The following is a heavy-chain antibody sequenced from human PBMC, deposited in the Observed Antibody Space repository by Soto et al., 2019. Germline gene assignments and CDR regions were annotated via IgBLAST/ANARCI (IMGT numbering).Heavy chain of an antibody. CDR2: IYYSRST. Sequence: SETLSLTCTVSGGSISSYYWSWIRQPPGKGLEWIGNIYYSRSTNYNHSLKSRVNISVNTSKNQFSLKLSSVTAADTAVYYCARSDGRYWGQGTLVTVS. J-gene: IGHJ4*02. V-gene: IGHV4-59*01. CDR3: ARSDGRY. CDR1: GGSISSYY.